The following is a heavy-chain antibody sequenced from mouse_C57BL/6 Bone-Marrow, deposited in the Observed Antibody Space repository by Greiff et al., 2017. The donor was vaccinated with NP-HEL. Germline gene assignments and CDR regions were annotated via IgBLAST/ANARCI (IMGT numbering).Heavy chain of an antibody. D-gene: IGHD2-2*01. Sequence: VQLQQSGAELVKPGASVKLSCKASGYTFTEYTIHWVKQRSGPGLAWIGWFYPGSGSIKYNEKFKDKATLTADKSSSTVYMELSRLTSEDSAVYFCARHEETMVTTGYYAMDYWGQGTSVTVSS. V-gene: IGHV1-62-2*01. J-gene: IGHJ4*01. CDR1: GYTFTEYT. CDR3: ARHEETMVTTGYYAMDY. CDR2: FYPGSGSI.